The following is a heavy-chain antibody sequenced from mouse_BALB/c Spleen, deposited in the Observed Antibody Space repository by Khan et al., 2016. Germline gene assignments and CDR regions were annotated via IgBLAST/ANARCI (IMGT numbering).Heavy chain of an antibody. CDR1: GYTFTNYG. CDR3: GRPDYGSSRGFAY. V-gene: IGHV9-3-1*01. Sequence: QIQLVQSGPELKKPGETVRISCKASGYTFTNYGMNWVKQAPGKGLKWMGWINTYTGEPTYADDFKGRFAFSLETSASTAYLQINNLKNEDTATYFWGRPDYGSSRGFAYWGQGTLVTVSA. CDR2: INTYTGEP. J-gene: IGHJ3*01. D-gene: IGHD1-1*01.